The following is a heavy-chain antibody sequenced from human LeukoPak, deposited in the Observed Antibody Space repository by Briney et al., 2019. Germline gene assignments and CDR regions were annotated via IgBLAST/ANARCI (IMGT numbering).Heavy chain of an antibody. CDR1: GFTFDDYG. CDR3: ARDGAVAGTVSH. D-gene: IGHD6-19*01. V-gene: IGHV3-20*04. Sequence: PGGSLRLSCAASGFTFDDYGMSWVRQAPGNGPERVSGINWNGGSTGYADSVKGRFTISRDNAKNSLYLQMNSLRAEDTALYYCARDGAVAGTVSHWGQGTLVTVSS. CDR2: INWNGGST. J-gene: IGHJ4*02.